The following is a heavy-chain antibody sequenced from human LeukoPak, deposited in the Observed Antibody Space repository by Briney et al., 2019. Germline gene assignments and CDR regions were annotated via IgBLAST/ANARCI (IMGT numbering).Heavy chain of an antibody. CDR1: GFTFSSYG. Sequence: GGSLRLPCAASGFTFSSYGMHWVRQAPGKGLEWVAVISYDGSNKYYADSVKGRFTISRDNSKNTLYLQMNSLRAEDTAVYYCAKDQWFGELFAIPYGMDVWGQGTTVTVSS. CDR2: ISYDGSNK. CDR3: AKDQWFGELFAIPYGMDV. J-gene: IGHJ6*02. D-gene: IGHD3-10*01. V-gene: IGHV3-30*18.